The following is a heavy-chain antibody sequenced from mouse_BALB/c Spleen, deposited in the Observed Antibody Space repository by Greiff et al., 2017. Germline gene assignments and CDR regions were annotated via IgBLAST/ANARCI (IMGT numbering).Heavy chain of an antibody. J-gene: IGHJ4*01. V-gene: IGHV1S126*01. D-gene: IGHD2-1*01. CDR2: IDPSDSET. Sequence: QVQLKESGPQLVRPGASVKISCKASGYSFTSYWMHWVKQRPGQGLEWIGMIDPSDSETRLNQKFKDKATLTVDKSSSTAYMQLSSPTSEDSAVYYCARIYGNSAMDYWGQGTSVTVSS. CDR3: ARIYGNSAMDY. CDR1: GYSFTSYW.